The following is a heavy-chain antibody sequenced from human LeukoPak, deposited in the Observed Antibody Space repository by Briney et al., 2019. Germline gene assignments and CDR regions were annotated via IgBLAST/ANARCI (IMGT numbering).Heavy chain of an antibody. CDR2: IIPILGIA. CDR3: ARDLMPGSSWYLY. Sequence: ASVKVSCKASGGTFSSYAISWVRQAPGQGLEWMGRIIPILGIANYAQKFQGRVTITADKSTSTAYMELSSLRSEDTAVYYCARDLMPGSSWYLYCGQGTLVTVSS. J-gene: IGHJ4*02. D-gene: IGHD6-13*01. CDR1: GGTFSSYA. V-gene: IGHV1-69*04.